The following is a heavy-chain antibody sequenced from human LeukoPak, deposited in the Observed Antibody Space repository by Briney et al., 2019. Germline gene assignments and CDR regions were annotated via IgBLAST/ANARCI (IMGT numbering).Heavy chain of an antibody. D-gene: IGHD6-19*01. V-gene: IGHV3-7*03. CDR2: INQDGSAK. J-gene: IGHJ4*02. Sequence: PGGSLRLSCAASGFTLSAHWMTWVRQAPGKGLEWVANINQDGSAKYFLASVKGRFTISRDNAKNSLYLQMNSLRAEDTAVYYCARGSYSSGWFNFDYWGQGTLVTVSS. CDR3: ARGSYSSGWFNFDY. CDR1: GFTLSAHW.